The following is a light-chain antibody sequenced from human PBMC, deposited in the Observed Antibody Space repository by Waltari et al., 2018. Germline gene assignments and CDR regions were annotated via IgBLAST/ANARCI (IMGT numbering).Light chain of an antibody. V-gene: IGLV2-11*01. J-gene: IGLJ1*01. CDR1: SSDVGYYHY. CDR3: CSYAGSYTYV. Sequence: QSALTQPRSVSGSPGQSVNLSCTGISSDVGYYHYLSWYQQYPGKAPKLIIYDVSKRPSGVPDRFSGSKSGNTASLAISGLQTEDEADYYCCSYAGSYTYVFGTGTKVTVL. CDR2: DVS.